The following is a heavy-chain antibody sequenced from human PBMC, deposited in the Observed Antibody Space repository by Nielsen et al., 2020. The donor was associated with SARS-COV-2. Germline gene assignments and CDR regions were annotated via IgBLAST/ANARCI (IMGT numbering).Heavy chain of an antibody. D-gene: IGHD3-16*02. CDR3: ARALDADYVWGSYRYTPYYFDY. V-gene: IGHV1-8*01. CDR2: MNPNSGNT. Sequence: ASVKVSCKASGYTFTSYDINWVRQATGQGLEWMGWMNPNSGNTGYAQKFQGRVTMTRNTSISTAYMELSSLRSEDTAVYYCARALDADYVWGSYRYTPYYFDYWGQGTLVTVSS. J-gene: IGHJ4*02. CDR1: GYTFTSYD.